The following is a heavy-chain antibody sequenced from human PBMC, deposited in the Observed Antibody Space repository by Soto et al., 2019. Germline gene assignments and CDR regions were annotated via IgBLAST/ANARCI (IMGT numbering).Heavy chain of an antibody. CDR1: GGSISSGGYY. J-gene: IGHJ6*02. CDR2: IYYSGST. V-gene: IGHV4-31*02. CDR3: ARVCGGDCHNGMDV. Sequence: LCGGSISSGGYYWSWIRQHPGKGLEWIGYIYYSGSTYYNPSLKSRVTISVDTSKNQISLKLSSVTAADTAVYYCARVCGGDCHNGMDVWGQGTTVTVSS. D-gene: IGHD2-21*02.